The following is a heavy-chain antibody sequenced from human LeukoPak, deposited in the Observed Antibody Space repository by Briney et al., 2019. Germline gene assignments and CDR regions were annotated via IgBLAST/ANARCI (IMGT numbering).Heavy chain of an antibody. J-gene: IGHJ4*02. Sequence: PGGSLRLSCAASGFILSNYAMHWVRQAPGKGLEYVSGISASGGSTYYADSVKGRFTISRDNSQNTLYLQVDSLIPDDMAVYYCARDLWVRDYSYGPFDSWGQGTLVTVSS. CDR2: ISASGGST. CDR3: ARDLWVRDYSYGPFDS. CDR1: GFILSNYA. D-gene: IGHD5-18*01. V-gene: IGHV3-64*02.